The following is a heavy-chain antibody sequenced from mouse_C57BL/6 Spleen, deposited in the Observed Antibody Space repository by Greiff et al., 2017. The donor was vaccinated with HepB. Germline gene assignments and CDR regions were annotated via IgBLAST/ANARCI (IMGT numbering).Heavy chain of an antibody. CDR3: AKIYYGNYRYAMDY. V-gene: IGHV3-6*01. CDR2: ISYDGSN. Sequence: DVKLVESGPGLVKPSQSLSLTCSVTGYSITSGYYWNWIRQFPGNKLEWMGYISYDGSNNYNPSLKNRISITRDTSKNQFFLKLNSVTTEDTATYYCAKIYYGNYRYAMDYWGQGTSVTVSS. CDR1: GYSITSGYY. D-gene: IGHD2-1*01. J-gene: IGHJ4*01.